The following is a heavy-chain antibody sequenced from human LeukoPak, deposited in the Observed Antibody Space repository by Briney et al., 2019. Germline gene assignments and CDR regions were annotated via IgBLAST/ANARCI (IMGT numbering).Heavy chain of an antibody. D-gene: IGHD4-11*01. Sequence: SETLSLTCAVSGYSISSGYYWGWIRQPPGKGLEWIGSIYHSGSTYYNPSLKSRDTISVDTSKNQFSLKLSSVTAADTAVYYCARHRGMTTVTVGWFDPWGQGTLVTVSS. J-gene: IGHJ5*02. CDR1: GYSISSGYY. CDR3: ARHRGMTTVTVGWFDP. V-gene: IGHV4-38-2*01. CDR2: IYHSGST.